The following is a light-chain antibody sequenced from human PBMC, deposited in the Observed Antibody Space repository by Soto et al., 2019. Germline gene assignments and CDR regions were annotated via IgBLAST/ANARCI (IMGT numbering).Light chain of an antibody. Sequence: NFMLTQPHSVSESPGKTVTISCTRSSGSIANNYMQWYQQRPGSAPTTVIFENNQRPSGVPDRFSGSTDGSSNSASLTISGLQTEDEADYYCQSYDSSFVVFDGGTKLTVL. V-gene: IGLV6-57*04. CDR2: ENN. CDR3: QSYDSSFVV. CDR1: SGSIANNY. J-gene: IGLJ2*01.